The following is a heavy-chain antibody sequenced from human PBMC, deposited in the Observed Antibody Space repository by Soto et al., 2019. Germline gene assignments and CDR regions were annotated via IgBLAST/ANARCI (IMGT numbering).Heavy chain of an antibody. J-gene: IGHJ3*02. CDR1: GYTFTSYG. Sequence: GASVKVSCKASGYTFTSYGISWVRQAPGQGLEWMGWISAYNGNTNYAQKLQGRVTMTTDTSTSTAYMELRSLRSDDTAVYYCARDPDYDFWSGDAFDIWGQGTMATVSS. V-gene: IGHV1-18*04. CDR3: ARDPDYDFWSGDAFDI. CDR2: ISAYNGNT. D-gene: IGHD3-3*01.